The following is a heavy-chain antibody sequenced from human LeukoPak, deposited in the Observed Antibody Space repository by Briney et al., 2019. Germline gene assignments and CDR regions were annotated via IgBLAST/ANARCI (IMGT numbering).Heavy chain of an antibody. CDR3: ARDRSYGSGSLDIDY. CDR2: IRFTGSYI. V-gene: IGHV3-21*01. J-gene: IGHJ4*02. CDR1: GFTFSSYS. Sequence: GGSLRLSCAASGFTFSSYSMNWVRQAPGRGLEWVSSIRFTGSYIYYADSVKGRFTISRDNAKNSLYLQMNSLRVEDTAVYYCARDRSYGSGSLDIDYWGQGTLVTVSS. D-gene: IGHD3-10*01.